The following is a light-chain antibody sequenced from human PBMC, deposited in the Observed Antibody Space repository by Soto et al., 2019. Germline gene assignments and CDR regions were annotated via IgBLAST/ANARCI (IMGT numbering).Light chain of an antibody. CDR1: QTISTW. V-gene: IGKV1-5*01. Sequence: EIQMTQSPSTLSASVGDRLTITCRASQTISTWLAWYQQKQGKPHKXLIYDASSLESGVPSRFSGSGSGTDGTITISSLQPEDGETYYCQQANSFPPTFGQGTRLEIK. J-gene: IGKJ5*01. CDR3: QQANSFPPT. CDR2: DAS.